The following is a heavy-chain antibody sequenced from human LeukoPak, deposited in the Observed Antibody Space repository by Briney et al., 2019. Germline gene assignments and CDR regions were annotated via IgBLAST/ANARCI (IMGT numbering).Heavy chain of an antibody. Sequence: GESLKISCKGSGYSFTSYWIGWVRQMPGKGLEWMGIIYPGDSDTRYSPSFQGQVTISADKSISTAYLQWSSLKASDTAMYYCARWYYYDSSGYLLDAFDIWGQGTMVTVSS. J-gene: IGHJ3*02. CDR2: IYPGDSDT. D-gene: IGHD3-22*01. V-gene: IGHV5-51*01. CDR3: ARWYYYDSSGYLLDAFDI. CDR1: GYSFTSYW.